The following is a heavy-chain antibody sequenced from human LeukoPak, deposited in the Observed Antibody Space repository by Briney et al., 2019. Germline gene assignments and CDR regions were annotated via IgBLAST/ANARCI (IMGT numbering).Heavy chain of an antibody. CDR1: GYTFTSYG. J-gene: IGHJ6*02. Sequence: ASVKVSCKASGYTFTSYGISWVRQAPGQGLEWMGGISAYNGNTNYAQKLQGRVTMTTDTSTSTAYMELRSLRSDDTAVYYCARASLGLDYYYCMDVWGQGTTVTVSS. V-gene: IGHV1-18*01. CDR3: ARASLGLDYYYCMDV. D-gene: IGHD3-16*02. CDR2: ISAYNGNT.